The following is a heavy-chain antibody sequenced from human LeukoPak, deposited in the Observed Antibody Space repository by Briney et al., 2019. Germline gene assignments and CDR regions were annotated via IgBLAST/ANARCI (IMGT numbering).Heavy chain of an antibody. CDR1: GYTFTSYG. CDR3: ARDPYYYGRSGNKNDY. V-gene: IGHV1-18*01. CDR2: ISAYNGNT. D-gene: IGHD3-22*01. Sequence: APVKVSCKASGYTFTSYGISWVRQAPGQGLGWMGWISAYNGNTNYAQKLQGRVTMTTDTSTSTAYMELRSLRSDDTAVYYCARDPYYYGRSGNKNDYWGQGTLVTVSS. J-gene: IGHJ4*02.